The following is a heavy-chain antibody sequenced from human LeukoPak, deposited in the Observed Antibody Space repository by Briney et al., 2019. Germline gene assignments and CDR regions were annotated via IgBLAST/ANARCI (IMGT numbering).Heavy chain of an antibody. CDR1: GFTFSSYG. Sequence: PGGSLRLSCAASGFTFSSYGMHWVRQAPGKGLEGVAIIAYDGGNKYYADSVKGRFTISRDNSKNTLYLQMNSLRAEDTAVYYCAKDVVPAAIDGYGLDVWGQGTTATVSS. D-gene: IGHD2-2*01. V-gene: IGHV3-30*18. CDR2: IAYDGGNK. J-gene: IGHJ6*02. CDR3: AKDVVPAAIDGYGLDV.